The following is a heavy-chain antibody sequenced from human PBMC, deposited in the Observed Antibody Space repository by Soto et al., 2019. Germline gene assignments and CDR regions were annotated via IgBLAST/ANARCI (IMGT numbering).Heavy chain of an antibody. V-gene: IGHV3-21*01. D-gene: IGHD3-16*02. CDR2: ISNSDYT. Sequence: PGGPLRLSCTVSGFAFNNYGINWVRQAPGKGLEWVSSISNSDYTYYSDSVKGRFAISRDNAKSSVSLQMNTLRVEDTAVYYCAGEDCIIIPPLSDFWGQGTLITVSS. CDR3: AGEDCIIIPPLSDF. CDR1: GFAFNNYG. J-gene: IGHJ4*02.